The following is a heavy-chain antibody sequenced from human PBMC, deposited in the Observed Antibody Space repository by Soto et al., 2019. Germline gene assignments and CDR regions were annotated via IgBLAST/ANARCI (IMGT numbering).Heavy chain of an antibody. CDR3: AREGDVPYYYYGMDV. CDR2: ISGYDGRT. V-gene: IGHV1-18*01. Sequence: QVHLVQSGAEVKKPGASVKVSWITSGYTLTMDCISWVRQAPGQGLEWLGWISGYDGRTNLAQKVQDRVTMTTDTSTSTVYMELRSLRSDDTPVYYCAREGDVPYYYYGMDVWGQGTTVTVSS. CDR1: GYTLTMDC. J-gene: IGHJ6*02. D-gene: IGHD2-21*02.